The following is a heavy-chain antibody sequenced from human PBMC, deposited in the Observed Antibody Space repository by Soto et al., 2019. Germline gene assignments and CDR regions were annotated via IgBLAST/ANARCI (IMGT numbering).Heavy chain of an antibody. D-gene: IGHD4-17*01. CDR3: ATHYGALFEP. V-gene: IGHV1-69*02. CDR1: EGPFSSYT. J-gene: IGHJ5*02. Sequence: QVQLVQSGAEVKKPGSSVKVSCKASEGPFSSYTISWVRQAPGQGLEWMGRIIPILGIANYAQKFQGRVTITADKSTSTAYMELSSLRSEDTAVYYCATHYGALFEPWGQGTLVTVAS. CDR2: IIPILGIA.